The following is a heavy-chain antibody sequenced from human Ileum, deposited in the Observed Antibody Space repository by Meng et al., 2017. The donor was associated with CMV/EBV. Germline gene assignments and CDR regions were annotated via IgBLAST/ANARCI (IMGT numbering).Heavy chain of an antibody. CDR3: ARGRSYGTY. J-gene: IGHJ4*02. CDR1: GYTFTSYG. CDR2: INTITGNP. Sequence: VSCQASGYTFTSYGINWVRQAPGQGLEWMGWINTITGNPTYAQGFTGRFVFSLDTSVSTAYLQISSLKAEDTAVYYCARGRSYGTYWGQGTLVTVSS. D-gene: IGHD1-14*01. V-gene: IGHV7-4-1*02.